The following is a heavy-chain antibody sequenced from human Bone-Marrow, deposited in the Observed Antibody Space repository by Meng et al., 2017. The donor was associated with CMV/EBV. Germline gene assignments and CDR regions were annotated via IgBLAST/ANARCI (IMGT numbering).Heavy chain of an antibody. CDR3: AKYPHQYCSSTSCYTGGYFQH. V-gene: IGHV3-23*01. D-gene: IGHD2-2*02. J-gene: IGHJ1*01. Sequence: GGSLRLSCAASRFTFSTYAMSWVRQAPGKGLEWVSGISGSGGTTYNADSVKGRFTISRDNSKNTLYLQMNSLRAEDTAVYYCAKYPHQYCSSTSCYTGGYFQHWGQGTLVTVSS. CDR2: ISGSGGTT. CDR1: RFTFSTYA.